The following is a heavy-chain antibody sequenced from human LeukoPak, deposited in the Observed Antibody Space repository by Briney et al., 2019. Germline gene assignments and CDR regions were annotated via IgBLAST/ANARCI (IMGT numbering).Heavy chain of an antibody. V-gene: IGHV4-34*01. D-gene: IGHD6-13*01. Sequence: SETLSLTCAVYGGSFSGYHWSWIRQPPGKGLEWIGEINHSGSTNYNPSLKSRVTISVDTSKNQFSLKLSSVTAADTAVYYCATPGGTYSSSWYPDPYYYGMDVWGQGTTVTVSS. CDR2: INHSGST. J-gene: IGHJ6*02. CDR3: ATPGGTYSSSWYPDPYYYGMDV. CDR1: GGSFSGYH.